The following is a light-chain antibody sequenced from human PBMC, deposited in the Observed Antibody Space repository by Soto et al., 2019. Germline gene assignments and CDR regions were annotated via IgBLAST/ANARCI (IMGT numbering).Light chain of an antibody. CDR1: SSDVARYNY. CDR3: SSYTSSSTPFYV. V-gene: IGLV2-14*01. Sequence: QSVLAQPASVSGSPGRSITISCTGTSSDVARYNYVSWYQQHPGKAPKLMIYDVSNRPSGVSNRFSGSKSGNTASLTISGLQAEDEADYYCSSYTSSSTPFYVFGTGTKVTVL. CDR2: DVS. J-gene: IGLJ1*01.